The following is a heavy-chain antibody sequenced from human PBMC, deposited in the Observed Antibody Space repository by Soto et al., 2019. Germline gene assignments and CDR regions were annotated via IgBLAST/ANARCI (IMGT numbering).Heavy chain of an antibody. J-gene: IGHJ5*02. CDR2: IHHRGTT. CDR1: GDSISSDKW. CDR3: ARDKITGLFDYWGQGTLVTVSSGKGEAWGSYPLNWFDP. Sequence: PSETLSLTCDVSGDSISSDKWWTWVRQSPGRGLEWIGEIHHRGTTNCNPSLKSRVTISVDTSKNQFSLKLTSVTAADTAVYYCARDKITGLFDYWGQGTLVTVSSGKGEAWGSYPLNWFDPWGQGTLVTVSS. D-gene: IGHD3-16*02. V-gene: IGHV4-4*02.